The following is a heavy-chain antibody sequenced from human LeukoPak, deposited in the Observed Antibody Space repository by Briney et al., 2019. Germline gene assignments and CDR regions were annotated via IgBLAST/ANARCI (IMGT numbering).Heavy chain of an antibody. J-gene: IGHJ6*03. D-gene: IGHD3-3*01. CDR2: IYYSGST. CDR1: GGSISSSSYY. CDR3: ARVFFFTHYYYYYYMDV. Sequence: KPSETLSLTCTVSGGSISSSSYYWGWIRQPPGKGLEWIGSIYYSGSTYYNPSLKSRVTISVDTSKNQFSLKLSSVTAADTAVYYCARVFFFTHYYYYYYMDVWGKGTTVTVSS. V-gene: IGHV4-39*07.